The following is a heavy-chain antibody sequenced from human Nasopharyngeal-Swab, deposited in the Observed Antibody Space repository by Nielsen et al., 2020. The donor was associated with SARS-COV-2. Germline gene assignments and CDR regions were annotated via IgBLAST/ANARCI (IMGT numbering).Heavy chain of an antibody. J-gene: IGHJ5*02. D-gene: IGHD3-10*01. Sequence: ESLKISCAASGFTFSSYSMNWVRQAPGKGLEWVSSISSSSSYIYYADSVKGRFTISRDNAKNSLYLQMNSLRAEDTAVYYCARDRFTMVQGAFDPWGQGTLVTVSS. CDR1: GFTFSSYS. CDR2: ISSSSSYI. CDR3: ARDRFTMVQGAFDP. V-gene: IGHV3-21*01.